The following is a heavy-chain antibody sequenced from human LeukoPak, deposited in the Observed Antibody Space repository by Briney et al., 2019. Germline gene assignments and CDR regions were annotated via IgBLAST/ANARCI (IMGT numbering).Heavy chain of an antibody. CDR3: ARMYCSRGSCYPLFYYYALDV. CDR2: ISTYNDKA. D-gene: IGHD2-15*01. J-gene: IGHJ6*02. V-gene: IGHV1-18*01. Sequence: ASVKVSCTASGYTFTMNGITWVRQAPGQGLEWMGWISTYNDKANYAQSLLDRVTMTTDTSTNTAYMELRGLRSDDTAVYYCARMYCSRGSCYPLFYYYALDVWGQGTTVTVSS. CDR1: GYTFTMNG.